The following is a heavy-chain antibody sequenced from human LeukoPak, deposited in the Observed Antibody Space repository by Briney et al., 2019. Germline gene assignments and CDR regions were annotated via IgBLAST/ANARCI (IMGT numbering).Heavy chain of an antibody. CDR1: GFIVSSYE. J-gene: IGHJ4*02. V-gene: IGHV3-23*01. D-gene: IGHD4-11*01. CDR3: AQGGHDYNPFYY. CDR2: VKRDGSVP. Sequence: GGSLRLSCAASGFIVSSYEMNWVRQAPGKGLEWVSSVKRDGSVPVYADSVQGRFTISRDNSKNTLYLQLNSLRAEDTAVYYCAQGGHDYNPFYYWGQGTLVTVSS.